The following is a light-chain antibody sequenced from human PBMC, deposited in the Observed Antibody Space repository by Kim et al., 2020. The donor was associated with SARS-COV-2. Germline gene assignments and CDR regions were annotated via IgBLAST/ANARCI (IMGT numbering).Light chain of an antibody. J-gene: IGLJ1*01. CDR2: QDS. CDR3: QAWAGV. Sequence: SYELTQPPSVSVSPGQTASITCSGDKLGDKYACWYQQKPGQSPVLVIYQDSKRPSGIPERFSGSNSGNTATLTISGTQAMDEADYYCQAWAGVFGTGTKVTVL. V-gene: IGLV3-1*01. CDR1: KLGDKY.